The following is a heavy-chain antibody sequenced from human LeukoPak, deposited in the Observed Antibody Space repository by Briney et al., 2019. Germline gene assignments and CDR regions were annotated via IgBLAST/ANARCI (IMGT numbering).Heavy chain of an antibody. V-gene: IGHV3-11*03. Sequence: GGSLRLSCTASGFSFSDFYMSWIRQAPGKGLEWISYISKGPIYTNYADSVKGRFTISRDNTKNSLYLQMNSLRADGTAVYYCARSPLDSGHSYLPVVDYWGQGALVTVSS. D-gene: IGHD4-17*01. CDR3: ARSPLDSGHSYLPVVDY. CDR1: GFSFSDFY. CDR2: ISKGPIYT. J-gene: IGHJ4*02.